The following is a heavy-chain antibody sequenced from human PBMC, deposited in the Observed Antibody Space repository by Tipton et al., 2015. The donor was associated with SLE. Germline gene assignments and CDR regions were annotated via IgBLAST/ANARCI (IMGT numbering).Heavy chain of an antibody. D-gene: IGHD3-3*01. V-gene: IGHV3-23*01. J-gene: IGHJ6*02. Sequence: GSLRLSCVASGFSFSSHVMSWVRQAPGKGLEWVSSISGSGGNTYDADSVKGRFTISRDNSKNTVFLQMNSLRVEDTAMYYCAKAGSSLRLYYYGMDLWGQGTPVTVSS. CDR3: AKAGSSLRLYYYGMDL. CDR1: GFSFSSHV. CDR2: ISGSGGNT.